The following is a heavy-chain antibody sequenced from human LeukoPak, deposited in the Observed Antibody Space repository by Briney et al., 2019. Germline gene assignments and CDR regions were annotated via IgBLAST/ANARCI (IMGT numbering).Heavy chain of an antibody. V-gene: IGHV3-30*02. D-gene: IGHD3-16*01. CDR2: IRYDGSNK. Sequence: GGSLRLSCAASGFTFSSYGMHWVRQAPGKGLEWVAFIRYDGSNKYYADSVKGRFTISRDNSKNTLYLQMNSLRAEDTAVYYCAKDLFEDVGVFDYWGQGTLVTVSS. J-gene: IGHJ4*02. CDR3: AKDLFEDVGVFDY. CDR1: GFTFSSYG.